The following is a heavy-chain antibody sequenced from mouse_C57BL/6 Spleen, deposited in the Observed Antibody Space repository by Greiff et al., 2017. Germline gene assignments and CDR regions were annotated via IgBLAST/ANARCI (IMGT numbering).Heavy chain of an antibody. CDR2: IYPGDGDT. CDR1: GYAFSSYW. CDR3: ARWGDYDVFFDY. J-gene: IGHJ2*01. V-gene: IGHV1-80*01. Sequence: LQESGAELVKPGASVKISCKASGYAFSSYWLNWVKQRPGKGLEWIGQIYPGDGDTNYNGKFKGKATLTADKSSSTAYMQLSSLTSEDSAVYFCARWGDYDVFFDYWGQGTTLTVSS. D-gene: IGHD2-4*01.